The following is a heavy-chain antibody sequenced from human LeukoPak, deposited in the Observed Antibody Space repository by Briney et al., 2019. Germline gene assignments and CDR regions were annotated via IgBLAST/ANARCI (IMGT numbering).Heavy chain of an antibody. Sequence: GGSLRLSCAASGFTFSRSAMNWVRQAPGKGLEWVAAISGNGVATYYADSAKGWFNISRDNTNNTLFLQMNSLRTEDTAIYYCVKDAYYLDSSTYLIPFDFWGQGTLVTVSS. CDR2: ISGNGVAT. J-gene: IGHJ4*02. V-gene: IGHV3-23*01. D-gene: IGHD3-22*01. CDR1: GFTFSRSA. CDR3: VKDAYYLDSSTYLIPFDF.